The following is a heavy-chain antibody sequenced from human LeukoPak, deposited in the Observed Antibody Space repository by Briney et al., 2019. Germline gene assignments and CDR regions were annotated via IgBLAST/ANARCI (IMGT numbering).Heavy chain of an antibody. J-gene: IGHJ4*02. CDR2: ISSSSSTI. Sequence: PGGSLRLSCAASGFTFSSYSMNWVRQAPGKGLERVSYISSSSSTIYYADSVKGRFTISRDNAKNSLYLQMNSLRAEDTAVYYCARDQRLRFLEWLLNWGQGTLVTVSS. D-gene: IGHD3-3*01. CDR1: GFTFSSYS. CDR3: ARDQRLRFLEWLLN. V-gene: IGHV3-48*01.